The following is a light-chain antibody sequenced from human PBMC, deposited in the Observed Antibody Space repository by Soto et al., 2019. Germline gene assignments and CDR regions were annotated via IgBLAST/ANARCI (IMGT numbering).Light chain of an antibody. CDR2: GAS. Sequence: EIVLTQSPGTLSLSPGKRATISCRASQTIISSSLAWYQQRPGQAPRLLIYGASIRATGVPDRFSGRGSGTDFTITISRLEHEDFAVYYCQHYGRSDPITFGPGTKVDI. J-gene: IGKJ3*01. CDR3: QHYGRSDPIT. CDR1: QTIISSS. V-gene: IGKV3-20*01.